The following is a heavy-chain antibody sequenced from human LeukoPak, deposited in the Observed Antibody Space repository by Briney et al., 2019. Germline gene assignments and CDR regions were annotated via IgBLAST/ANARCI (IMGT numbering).Heavy chain of an antibody. Sequence: PGGSLRLSCAASGFNFDDYTLHWVRQLPGKGLEWVSLMNWDGGSTYYADSVKGRFTIPRDTSKNSLFLQMHSLKAEYTAIYYCAKDLGKVIAAAGTAGFDSWGRGTLVTVSS. CDR2: MNWDGGST. CDR1: GFNFDDYT. V-gene: IGHV3-43*01. J-gene: IGHJ4*01. D-gene: IGHD6-19*01. CDR3: AKDLGKVIAAAGTAGFDS.